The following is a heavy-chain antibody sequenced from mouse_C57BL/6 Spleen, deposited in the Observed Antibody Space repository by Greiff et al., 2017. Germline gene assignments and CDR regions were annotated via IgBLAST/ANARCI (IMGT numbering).Heavy chain of an antibody. CDR3: SRSWRYDGPYAMDY. V-gene: IGHV1-20*01. Sequence: VQLQQSGPELVKPGDSVKISCKASGYSFTGYFMNWVMQSHGKSLEWIGRINPYHGDTFYNQTFKGKATLTVDKSSSTAHMELRSLTSEDSAVYYGSRSWRYDGPYAMDYWGQGTSVTVSS. D-gene: IGHD2-12*01. CDR1: GYSFTGYF. J-gene: IGHJ4*01. CDR2: INPYHGDT.